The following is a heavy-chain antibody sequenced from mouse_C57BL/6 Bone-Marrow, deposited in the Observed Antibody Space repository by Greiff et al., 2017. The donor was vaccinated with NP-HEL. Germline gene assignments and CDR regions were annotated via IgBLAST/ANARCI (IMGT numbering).Heavy chain of an antibody. J-gene: IGHJ1*03. V-gene: IGHV5-9-1*02. CDR3: TREGWLPWYFDV. Sequence: EVKLMESGAGLVKPGGSLKLSCAASGFTFSSYAMSWVRQTPEKRLEWVAYISSGGDYIYYADTVKGRFTISRDNARNTLYLQMSSLKSEDTAMYYCTREGWLPWYFDVWGTGTTVTVSS. CDR2: ISSGGDYI. CDR1: GFTFSSYA. D-gene: IGHD2-2*01.